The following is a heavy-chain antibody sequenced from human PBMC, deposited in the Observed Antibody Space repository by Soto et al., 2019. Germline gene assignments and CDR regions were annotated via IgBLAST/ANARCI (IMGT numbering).Heavy chain of an antibody. V-gene: IGHV1-69*01. Sequence: QVQLVQSGAEVKKPGSSVKGSCKASGGTFSSYAISWVRQAPGQGLEWMGGIIPIFGTANYAQKFQGRVTITADESTSTAYMAPRSLRAEDTDEYYCARGRGEISLNLPFDYWGQGPLVTVSS. CDR1: GGTFSSYA. D-gene: IGHD3-16*02. J-gene: IGHJ4*02. CDR3: ARGRGEISLNLPFDY. CDR2: IIPIFGTA.